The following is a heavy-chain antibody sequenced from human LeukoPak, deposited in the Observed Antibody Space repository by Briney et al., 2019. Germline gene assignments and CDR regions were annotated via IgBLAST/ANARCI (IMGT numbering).Heavy chain of an antibody. Sequence: PSETLSLTCTVSGGSISSYYWSWIRQPPGKGLEWIGYIYYSGNTNYNPSLKSRVTISVDTSKNQFSLKLSSVTAADTAVYYCARVKGNYFTAYYFDYWGQGTLVTVSS. J-gene: IGHJ4*02. CDR1: GGSISSYY. CDR2: IYYSGNT. CDR3: ARVKGNYFTAYYFDY. D-gene: IGHD2/OR15-2a*01. V-gene: IGHV4-59*01.